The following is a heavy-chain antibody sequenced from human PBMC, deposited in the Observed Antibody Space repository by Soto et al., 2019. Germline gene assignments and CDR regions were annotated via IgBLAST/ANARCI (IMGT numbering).Heavy chain of an antibody. J-gene: IGHJ6*02. CDR2: IYYSGST. V-gene: IGHV4-39*01. Sequence: SETLSLTCTVSGGSISSSSYYWGWIRQPPGKGLEWIGSIYYSGSTYYNPSLKSRVTISVDTSKNQFSLKLSSVTAADTAVYYCARVFHYYYYGLDVWGQGTTVPVS. CDR3: ARVFHYYYYGLDV. CDR1: GGSISSSSYY.